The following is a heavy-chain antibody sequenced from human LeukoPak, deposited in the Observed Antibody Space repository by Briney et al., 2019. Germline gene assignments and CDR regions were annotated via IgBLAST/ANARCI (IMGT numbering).Heavy chain of an antibody. CDR1: GYTFTSYA. CDR2: INAGNGNT. CDR3: ARDKVEGPTKFDS. Sequence: ASVKVSCKASGYTFTSYAMHWVRQAPGQRLEWMGWINAGNGNTKYSQEFQGRVTITRDTSASTAYMELSSLRSEDMAVYYCARDKVEGPTKFDSWGQGIRVTVSS. V-gene: IGHV1-3*03. D-gene: IGHD5-24*01. J-gene: IGHJ5*01.